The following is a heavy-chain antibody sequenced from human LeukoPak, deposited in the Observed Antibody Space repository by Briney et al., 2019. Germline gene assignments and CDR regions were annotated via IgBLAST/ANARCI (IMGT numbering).Heavy chain of an antibody. J-gene: IGHJ3*02. CDR3: AKGTGSYIHDAFDI. Sequence: PGGSLRLSCAASGFTFDDYAMHWVRQAPGKGPEWVSGISWNSGSIGYADSVKGRFTISRDNAKNSLYLQMNSLRAEGTALYYCAKGTGSYIHDAFDIWGQGTMVTVSS. D-gene: IGHD3-10*01. V-gene: IGHV3-9*01. CDR1: GFTFDDYA. CDR2: ISWNSGSI.